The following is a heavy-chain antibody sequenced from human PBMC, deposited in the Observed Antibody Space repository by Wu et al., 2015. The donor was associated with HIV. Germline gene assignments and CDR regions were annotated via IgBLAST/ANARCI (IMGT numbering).Heavy chain of an antibody. CDR1: GYSFTSYG. CDR3: AFGQASTISDYYYMDV. Sequence: QVQLVQSGAEVKKPGASVKVSCKASGYSFTSYGISWVRQAPGQGLEWMGWISAHNGHTNYARKLQGRVTMTTDTSTSTAYMELRSLKSDDTAVYYCAFGQASTISDYYYMDVWGKGTTITVSS. J-gene: IGHJ6*03. V-gene: IGHV1-18*01. CDR2: ISAHNGHT. D-gene: IGHD5/OR15-5a*01.